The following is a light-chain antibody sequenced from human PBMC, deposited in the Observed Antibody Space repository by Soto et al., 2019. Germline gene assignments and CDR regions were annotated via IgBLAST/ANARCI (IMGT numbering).Light chain of an antibody. CDR3: LQTSSSPLS. CDR2: TAS. CDR1: QSISTY. Sequence: EIQMTQSPSSLSASVGDRVTITCRASQSISTYLHWYQQKPGKPPHLLIYTASRLRGGVPSRFSASGSGTDFTLTISSLQPEDFATYYCLQTSSSPLSFGGGTKVDIK. V-gene: IGKV1-39*01. J-gene: IGKJ4*01.